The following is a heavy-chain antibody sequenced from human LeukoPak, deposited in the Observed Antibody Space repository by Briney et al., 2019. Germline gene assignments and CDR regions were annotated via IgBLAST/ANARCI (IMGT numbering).Heavy chain of an antibody. V-gene: IGHV4-61*01. CDR2: IYYSGST. J-gene: IGHJ4*02. CDR3: ARNYGDSLYYFDY. D-gene: IGHD4-17*01. Sequence: SETLSLTCTVSGGFVSNGTYYWSWIRQPPGKGLEWIGYIYYSGSTNYSPSLKSRVTISADTSKNQFSLKLTSVTVADTAVYYCARNYGDSLYYFDYWGQGTLVTVSS. CDR1: GGFVSNGTYY.